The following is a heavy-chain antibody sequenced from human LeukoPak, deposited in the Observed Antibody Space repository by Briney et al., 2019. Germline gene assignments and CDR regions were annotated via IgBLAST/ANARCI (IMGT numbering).Heavy chain of an antibody. CDR3: ARRGVEMAPVRPDNWFDP. Sequence: SETLSLTCTVSGGSISSSYWGWIRQPPGKGLEWIGYISYSGSTKYNPSLKSRVTLSVDTSKNQFSLKVNSVTAAATAVYYCARRGVEMAPVRPDNWFDPWGQGTPVTVSS. CDR1: GGSISSSY. V-gene: IGHV4-59*08. CDR2: ISYSGST. D-gene: IGHD5-24*01. J-gene: IGHJ5*02.